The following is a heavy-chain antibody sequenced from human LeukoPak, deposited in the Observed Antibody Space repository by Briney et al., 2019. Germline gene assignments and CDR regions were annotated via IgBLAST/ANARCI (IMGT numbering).Heavy chain of an antibody. Sequence: GGSLRLSCAASGFTVSSNYMSWVRQAPGKGLEWVSVIYSGGSTYYADSVKGRFTIPRDNSKNTLYLQMNSLRAEDTAVYYCARETKPYWYFDLWGRGTLVTVSS. CDR3: ARETKPYWYFDL. J-gene: IGHJ2*01. V-gene: IGHV3-53*01. CDR1: GFTVSSNY. D-gene: IGHD2-8*01. CDR2: IYSGGST.